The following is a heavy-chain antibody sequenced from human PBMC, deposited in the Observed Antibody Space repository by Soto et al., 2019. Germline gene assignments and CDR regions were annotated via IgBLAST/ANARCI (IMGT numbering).Heavy chain of an antibody. CDR3: ARSPHDYCDY. V-gene: IGHV4-31*03. CDR2: IYYSGTT. J-gene: IGHJ4*02. Sequence: SETLSLTCTVSGGSISSSRYYWGWIRQHPGKGLEWIGYIYYSGTTYYNPSLKSRVTISLDTSKDQFSLRLSSVTAADTAVYYCARSPHDYCDYWGQGILVTASS. CDR1: GGSISSSRYY.